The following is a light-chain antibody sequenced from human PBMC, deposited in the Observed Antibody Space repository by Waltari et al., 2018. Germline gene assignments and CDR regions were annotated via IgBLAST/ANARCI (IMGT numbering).Light chain of an antibody. V-gene: IGLV2-11*01. CDR1: NSDIGGYNY. CDR2: EVS. J-gene: IGLJ2*01. Sequence: QAALTQPRSVSGSPGQSVTISCTGTNSDIGGYNYVSWYQQHPGTAPKLMIYEVSKRPSGVSDRFSGSKSGNTASLTISGLQAEDEADYYCCSYAGTYTFVLFGGGTRLTVL. CDR3: CSYAGTYTFVL.